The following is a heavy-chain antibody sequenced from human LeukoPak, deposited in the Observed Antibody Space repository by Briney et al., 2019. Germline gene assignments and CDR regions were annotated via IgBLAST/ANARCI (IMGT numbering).Heavy chain of an antibody. Sequence: GASVTVSCKASGYTFTGYYMHWVRQAPGQGLEWMGWINPNSGGTNYAQKFQGRVTMTRDTSISTAYMELSRLRSDDTPVYYCARDRGPPYQPLLVYFDYWGQGTLVTVSS. CDR3: ARDRGPPYQPLLVYFDY. CDR1: GYTFTGYY. J-gene: IGHJ4*02. V-gene: IGHV1-2*02. CDR2: INPNSGGT. D-gene: IGHD2-2*01.